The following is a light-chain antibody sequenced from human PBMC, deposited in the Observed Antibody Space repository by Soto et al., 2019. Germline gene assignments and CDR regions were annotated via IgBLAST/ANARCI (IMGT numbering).Light chain of an antibody. CDR3: CSYAGRYTYV. CDR1: SSDVGGYNY. Sequence: QSALTQPRSVSGSPGQSVTISCSGTSSDVGGYNYVSWYQQHPGKAPKLMIYDVSKRPSGVPDRFSGSKSGKTASRTISGLQAEDEADYYCCSYAGRYTYVFGTGTKVTVL. CDR2: DVS. V-gene: IGLV2-11*01. J-gene: IGLJ1*01.